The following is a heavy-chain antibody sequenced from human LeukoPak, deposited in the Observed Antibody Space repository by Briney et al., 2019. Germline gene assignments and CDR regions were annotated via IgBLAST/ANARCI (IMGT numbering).Heavy chain of an antibody. CDR3: ARAKIIHSITHMDV. J-gene: IGHJ6*02. V-gene: IGHV3-30*03. Sequence: GGSLRLSCVASGFTFGTYGMHWVRQAPGKGLEWVAVMSHDGGIEKYADSVKGRFTISRDNSRKTLYLQMNSLRSDDAAAYYCARAKIIHSITHMDVWGQGTTVTVSS. D-gene: IGHD2/OR15-2a*01. CDR2: MSHDGGIE. CDR1: GFTFGTYG.